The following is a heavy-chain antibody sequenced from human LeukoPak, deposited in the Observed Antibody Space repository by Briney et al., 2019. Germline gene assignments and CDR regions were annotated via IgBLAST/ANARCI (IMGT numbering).Heavy chain of an antibody. CDR3: ARVERYHEYFQH. D-gene: IGHD1-26*01. CDR1: GGSFSGYY. V-gene: IGHV4-34*01. Sequence: SETLSLTCAVYGGSFSGYYWSWIRQPPGKGLEWIGEINHSGSTNYNPSLKSRVTISVDTSKNQFSLKLSSVTAADTAVYYCARVERYHEYFQHWGQGTLVTVSS. J-gene: IGHJ1*01. CDR2: INHSGST.